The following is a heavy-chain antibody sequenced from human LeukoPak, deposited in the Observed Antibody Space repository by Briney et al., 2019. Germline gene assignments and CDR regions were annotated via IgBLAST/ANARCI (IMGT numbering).Heavy chain of an antibody. J-gene: IGHJ4*02. Sequence: GGSLRLSCAASGFTFSSYAMSWVRQAPGKGLEWVSAISGSGGSTYYADSVKGRFTTSRDNSKNTLYLQMNSLRAEDTAVYYCAKAPNFGIVVVTATLHYFDYWGQGTLVTVSS. CDR1: GFTFSSYA. CDR3: AKAPNFGIVVVTATLHYFDY. D-gene: IGHD2-21*02. V-gene: IGHV3-23*01. CDR2: ISGSGGST.